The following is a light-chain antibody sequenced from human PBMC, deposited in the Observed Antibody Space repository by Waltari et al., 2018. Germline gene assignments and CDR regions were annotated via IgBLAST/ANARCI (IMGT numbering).Light chain of an antibody. CDR2: GGS. CDR3: QQYYSTPLA. CDR1: QTVLYRSSNKNY. J-gene: IGKJ1*01. Sequence: DIVMTQSPESLAVSLGKRATLNCTSSQTVLYRSSNKNYLAWYQVRPGQPPKLLISGGSTRKSEVPDRFSGSGSGTDFTLTISSLQAEDVAVYYCQQYYSTPLAFGQGTKVEIK. V-gene: IGKV4-1*01.